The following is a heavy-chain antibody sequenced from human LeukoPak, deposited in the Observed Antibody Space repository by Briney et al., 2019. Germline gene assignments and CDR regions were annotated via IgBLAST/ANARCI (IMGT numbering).Heavy chain of an antibody. Sequence: GGSLRLSCAASGFTFSSYWMHWVRQAPGKGLVWVSRINSDGSSTSYADSVKGRFTISRDNAKNTLYLQMNSLRAEDTAVYYCARGPYYYYYGMDVWGKGTTVNGSS. CDR1: GFTFSSYW. CDR3: ARGPYYYYYGMDV. V-gene: IGHV3-74*01. CDR2: INSDGSST. J-gene: IGHJ6*04.